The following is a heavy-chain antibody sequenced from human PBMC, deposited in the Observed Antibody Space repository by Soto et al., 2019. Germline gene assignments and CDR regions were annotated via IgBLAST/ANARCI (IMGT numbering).Heavy chain of an antibody. Sequence: QVRLVESGGGVVQPGRSLRLSCAGSGFTFSNYAMHWVRQAPGKGLEWVAVISYDGSDKSSSDSVKGRFTISRDNSKNTLYLQMNSLSVEDTAVYYCAKGGSQRDFDYWGQGTLVTVSS. J-gene: IGHJ4*02. D-gene: IGHD3-16*01. CDR2: ISYDGSDK. CDR3: AKGGSQRDFDY. CDR1: GFTFSNYA. V-gene: IGHV3-30*18.